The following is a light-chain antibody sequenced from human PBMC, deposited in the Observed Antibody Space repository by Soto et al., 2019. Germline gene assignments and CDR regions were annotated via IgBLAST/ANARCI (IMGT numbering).Light chain of an antibody. Sequence: IVLTQSPATLSLSPGERATLSCRASQSVSSNLAWYQQKPGQAPSLIVYGASTRATGIPARFIGSGSGTEFTLTISSLQSEDFAVYYCQQYNNWPPWTFGKGTKVDIK. V-gene: IGKV3-15*01. CDR2: GAS. J-gene: IGKJ1*01. CDR1: QSVSSN. CDR3: QQYNNWPPWT.